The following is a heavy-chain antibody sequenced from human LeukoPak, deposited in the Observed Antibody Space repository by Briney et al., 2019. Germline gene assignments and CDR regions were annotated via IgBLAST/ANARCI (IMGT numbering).Heavy chain of an antibody. CDR2: IYSGGST. CDR3: ARDAEVEPTRVVY. D-gene: IGHD1-14*01. V-gene: IGHV3-66*01. J-gene: IGHJ4*02. CDR1: GFTVSSNY. Sequence: PGGSLRLSCAASGFTVSSNYMSWVRQAPGKGLGWVSVIYSGGSTYYADSVKGRFTISRDNSKKTLYLQMNSLRAEDTAVYYCARDAEVEPTRVVYWGQGTLVTVSS.